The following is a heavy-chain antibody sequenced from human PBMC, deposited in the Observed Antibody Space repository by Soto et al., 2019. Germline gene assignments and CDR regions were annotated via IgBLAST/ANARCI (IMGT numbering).Heavy chain of an antibody. CDR1: GYTFTGYD. V-gene: IGHV1-8*01. D-gene: IGHD1-26*01. J-gene: IGHJ4*02. CDR3: AGEKVGTTGIDF. CDR2: MNPNSGNT. Sequence: QAQLVQSGAEVKKPGASVKVSCKASGYTFTGYDINWVRQATGQGLEWMGWMNPNSGNTGSAQNFHGRVTMTRDNSITTAYMELTSLRDDDSAVYYCAGEKVGTTGIDFWGQGTLVTVSS.